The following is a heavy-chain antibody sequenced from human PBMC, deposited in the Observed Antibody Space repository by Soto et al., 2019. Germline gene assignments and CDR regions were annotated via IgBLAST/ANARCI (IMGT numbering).Heavy chain of an antibody. CDR1: GGSFSNYG. D-gene: IGHD5-12*01. J-gene: IGHJ6*02. CDR3: ARGDATKLIVTTYYGLDV. CDR2: IIPVFGTP. Sequence: QVQMVQSGAEVKKPGSSVKVSCKASGGSFSNYGISWVRQAPGQGLEWMGGIIPVFGTPHYAQKFQDRVTITADESTSTVYMEVSSLTSEDTAVYYCARGDATKLIVTTYYGLDVWGQGTTVTVSS. V-gene: IGHV1-69*12.